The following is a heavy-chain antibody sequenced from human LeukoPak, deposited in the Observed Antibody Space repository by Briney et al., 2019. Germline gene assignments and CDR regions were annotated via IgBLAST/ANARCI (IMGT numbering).Heavy chain of an antibody. CDR3: ARGRALSY. CDR2: INHSGST. J-gene: IGHJ4*02. CDR1: GFTFSSYG. V-gene: IGHV4-34*01. Sequence: GSLRLSCAASGFTFSSYGMHWVRQPPGKGLEWIGEINHSGSTNYNPSLKSRVTISVDTSKNQFSLKLSSVTAADTAVYYCARGRALSYWGQGTLVTVSS. D-gene: IGHD2-8*01.